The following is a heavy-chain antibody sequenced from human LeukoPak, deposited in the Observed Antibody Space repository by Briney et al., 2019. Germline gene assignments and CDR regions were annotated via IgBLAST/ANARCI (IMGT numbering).Heavy chain of an antibody. D-gene: IGHD3-9*01. CDR2: ISSSSSSI. CDR1: GFTFSSYS. J-gene: IGHJ6*03. Sequence: GGSLRLSCAASGFTFSSYSMNWVRQAPGKGLEWVSSISSSSSSIYYADSVKGRFTISRDNAKNSLYLQMNSLRAEDTAVYYCARRQGGRTYYDILTGYGPYYMDVWGKGTTVTISS. V-gene: IGHV3-21*01. CDR3: ARRQGGRTYYDILTGYGPYYMDV.